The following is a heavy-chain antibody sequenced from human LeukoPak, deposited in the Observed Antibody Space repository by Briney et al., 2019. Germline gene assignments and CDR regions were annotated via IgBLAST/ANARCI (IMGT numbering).Heavy chain of an antibody. J-gene: IGHJ5*02. V-gene: IGHV1-2*02. Sequence: GASVKVSCKASGYTFTGYYMHWVRQAPGQGLEWMGWINPNSGGTNYAQKFQGRVTMTRDTSISTAYMELSRLRSDDTAVYYCARARGVNFYYYDSSGSKYNWFDPWGQGTLVTVSS. D-gene: IGHD3-22*01. CDR3: ARARGVNFYYYDSSGSKYNWFDP. CDR2: INPNSGGT. CDR1: GYTFTGYY.